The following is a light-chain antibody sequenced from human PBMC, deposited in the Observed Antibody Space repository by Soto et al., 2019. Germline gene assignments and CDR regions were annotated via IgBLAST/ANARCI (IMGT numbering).Light chain of an antibody. V-gene: IGKV3-20*01. CDR1: QSVSSY. J-gene: IGKJ5*01. CDR3: QRYGSSPLIT. CDR2: GAS. Sequence: EIVLTQSPGTLSLSPGERATLSCRASQSVSSYLAWYQQKPGQAPRLLIYGASRRATGFPARFSGSGSGTDFTLTISSLQSEDFAVYFCQRYGSSPLITFGQGTRLEIK.